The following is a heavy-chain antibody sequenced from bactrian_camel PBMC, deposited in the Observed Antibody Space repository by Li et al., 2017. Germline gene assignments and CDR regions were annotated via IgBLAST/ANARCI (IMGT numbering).Heavy chain of an antibody. CDR3: AVEGTGAYCPPGALYFGH. CDR1: GLTDAIDC. CDR2: TIDASGAT. J-gene: IGHJ6*01. Sequence: HVQLVESGGGSVQAGGSRRLSCKVSGLTDAIDCLKWFHQAPGKERVGVATIDASGATRYADSVKGRFTISKDSTKNIAFLQMNNLKLEDTAPYYCAVEGTGAYCPPGALYFGHWDKGTQVTVS. D-gene: IGHD1*01. V-gene: IGHV3S26*01.